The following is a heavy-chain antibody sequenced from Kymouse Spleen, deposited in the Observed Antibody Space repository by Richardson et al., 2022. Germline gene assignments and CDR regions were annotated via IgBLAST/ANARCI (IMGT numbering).Heavy chain of an antibody. CDR3: ARGYNWNYGWYFDL. CDR2: IGTAGDT. D-gene: IGHD1-7*01. V-gene: IGHV3-13*01. J-gene: IGHJ2*01. CDR1: GFTFSSYD. Sequence: EVQLVESGGGLVQPGGSLRLSCAASGFTFSSYDMHWVRQATGKGLEWVSAIGTAGDTYYPGSVKGRFTISRENAKNSLYLQMNSLRAGDTAVYYCARGYNWNYGWYFDLWGRGTLVTVSS.